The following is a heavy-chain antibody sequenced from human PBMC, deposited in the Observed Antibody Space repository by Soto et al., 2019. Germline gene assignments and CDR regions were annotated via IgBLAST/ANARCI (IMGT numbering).Heavy chain of an antibody. J-gene: IGHJ6*02. V-gene: IGHV5-51*01. CDR2: IYPGDSDT. CDR1: GYSFTSYL. D-gene: IGHD4-4*01. CDR3: ARHSNYYYGMDV. Sequence: GESLKLSCQGSGYSFTSYLLGWERQMPGKGLEWIGIIYPGDSDTRYSPSFQGQVTISADKSISTAYLQWSSLKASDTAMYYCARHSNYYYGMDVWGQGTPVTVSS.